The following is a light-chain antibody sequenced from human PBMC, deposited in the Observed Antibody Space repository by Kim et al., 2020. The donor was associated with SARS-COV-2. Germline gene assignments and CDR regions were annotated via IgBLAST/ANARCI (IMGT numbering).Light chain of an antibody. Sequence: SAAVGDRVTITCRASQGIRSALAWYQQKPGKATKLLIYDASSLESGVPLRFSGSGSGTDFTLTISSLQPEDFATYYCQQFNIYPYTFGQGTKLEI. CDR2: DAS. J-gene: IGKJ2*01. CDR1: QGIRSA. CDR3: QQFNIYPYT. V-gene: IGKV1-13*02.